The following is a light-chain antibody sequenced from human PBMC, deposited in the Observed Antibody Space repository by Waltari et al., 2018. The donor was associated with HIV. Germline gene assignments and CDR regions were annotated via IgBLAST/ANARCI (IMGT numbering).Light chain of an antibody. CDR3: QSYDRSLSGYVV. V-gene: IGLV2-14*01. Sequence: QSALTQPASVSGSPGQSITISCTGTSSDVGGYNYVSWYQQHPGKAPKVMIYEVTNRPSGVANRFSGSKSGTSASLAITGLQAEDEADYYCQSYDRSLSGYVVFGGGTKLTVL. J-gene: IGLJ2*01. CDR2: EVT. CDR1: SSDVGGYNY.